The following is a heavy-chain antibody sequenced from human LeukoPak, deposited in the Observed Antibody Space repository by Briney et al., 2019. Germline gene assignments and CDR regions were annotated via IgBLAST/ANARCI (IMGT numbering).Heavy chain of an antibody. CDR1: GYTFTSYG. V-gene: IGHV1-18*01. D-gene: IGHD6-13*01. CDR3: ARDRAVAAAGPLLDY. J-gene: IGHJ4*02. CDR2: ISAYTANT. Sequence: GASVKVSCKASGYTFTSYGISWVRQAPGQGLEWLGWISAYTANTNYAQKLQGRVTMTTDTSTSTAYMELRSLRSDDTAVYYCARDRAVAAAGPLLDYWGQGTLVTVSS.